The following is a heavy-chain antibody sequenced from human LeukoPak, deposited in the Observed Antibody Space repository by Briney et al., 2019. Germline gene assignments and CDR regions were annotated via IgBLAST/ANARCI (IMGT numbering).Heavy chain of an antibody. Sequence: GRSLRPSCAASGFTFDDYAMHWVRQAPGKGLEWVSGINWHSGGVAYADSVKGRFTISRDNAKNSLYLQMNSLRAEDTALYYCAKSVQGFIAYYYDYWGQGTLVTVSS. V-gene: IGHV3-9*01. CDR2: INWHSGGV. CDR1: GFTFDDYA. CDR3: AKSVQGFIAYYYDY. J-gene: IGHJ4*02. D-gene: IGHD1-1*01.